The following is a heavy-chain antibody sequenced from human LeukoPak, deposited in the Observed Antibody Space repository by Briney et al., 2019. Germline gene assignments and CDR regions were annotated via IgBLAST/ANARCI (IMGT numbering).Heavy chain of an antibody. D-gene: IGHD6-6*01. V-gene: IGHV4-59*01. CDR2: IYYSGST. CDR3: ARTPSLAARYFDY. CDR1: GGSISSYY. Sequence: PSETLSLTCTVSGGSISSYYWSWIRQPPGKGLEWIGYIYYSGSTNYNPSLKSRVITSVDTSKNQFSLKLSSVTAADTAVYYCARTPSLAARYFDYWGQGTLVTVSS. J-gene: IGHJ4*02.